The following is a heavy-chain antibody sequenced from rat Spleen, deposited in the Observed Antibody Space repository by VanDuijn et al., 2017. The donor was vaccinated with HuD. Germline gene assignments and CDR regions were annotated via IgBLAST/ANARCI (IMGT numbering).Heavy chain of an antibody. Sequence: EVQLVESDGGLVQPGRSLKLSCAASGFTFTDFFMAWVRQAPTMGLEWVATISSDGASTYYRDSVRGRFTVSRDEAQSTRYLQMDSLRSEDTATYFCTLGSHYFDVTYYYEYWGQGVMVTVSS. J-gene: IGHJ2*01. D-gene: IGHD1-12*01. CDR1: GFTFTDFF. CDR2: ISSDGAST. V-gene: IGHV5-20*01. CDR3: TLGSHYFDVTYYYEY.